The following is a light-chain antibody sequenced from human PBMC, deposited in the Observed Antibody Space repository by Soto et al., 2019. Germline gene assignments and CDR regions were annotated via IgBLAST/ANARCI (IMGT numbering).Light chain of an antibody. CDR1: SSNIGSNY. Sequence: QSVLTQPPSASGTPGQRVTISCSGSSSNIGSNYVYWYQQLPGTAPKLLIYRNNQRPSGVPDRFSGSKSATSASLAISGLRSDDEADYYCAAWDDSLSGPVFGGGTKLTVL. CDR2: RNN. CDR3: AAWDDSLSGPV. V-gene: IGLV1-47*01. J-gene: IGLJ3*02.